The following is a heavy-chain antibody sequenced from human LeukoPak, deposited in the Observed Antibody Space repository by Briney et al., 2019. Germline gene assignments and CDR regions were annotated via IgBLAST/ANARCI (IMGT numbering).Heavy chain of an antibody. CDR2: IYSGDRR. CDR1: GLSVRGSY. D-gene: IGHD6-13*01. Sequence: GGSLRLSCEVSGLSVRGSYMSWVRQAPGKGLEWVSVIYSGDRRYYADSVKGRFTISIDTSKNTLYLQMNNLSADDTAWYYCTRDLTGTTWSENDYWGQGTLVTISS. CDR3: TRDLTGTTWSENDY. V-gene: IGHV3-53*01. J-gene: IGHJ4*02.